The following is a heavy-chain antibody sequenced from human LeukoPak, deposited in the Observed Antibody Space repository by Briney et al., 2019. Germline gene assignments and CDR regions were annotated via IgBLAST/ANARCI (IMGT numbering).Heavy chain of an antibody. Sequence: SGGSLRLSCAASGFTFSSYEMNWVRQAPGKGLEWVSYISSSGSTIYYADSVKGRFTISRDNAKNSLYLQMNSLRAEDTALYYCARGYFVRNDYWGQGTLVTVSS. CDR2: ISSSGSTI. CDR3: ARGYFVRNDY. D-gene: IGHD3-10*02. CDR1: GFTFSSYE. V-gene: IGHV3-48*03. J-gene: IGHJ4*02.